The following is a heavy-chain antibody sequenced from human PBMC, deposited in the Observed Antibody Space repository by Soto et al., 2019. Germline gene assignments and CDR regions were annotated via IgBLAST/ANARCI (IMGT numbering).Heavy chain of an antibody. CDR2: VYRSGST. V-gene: IGHV4-31*03. D-gene: IGHD6-19*01. J-gene: IGHJ2*01. Sequence: QVQLQESGPGLVKPSQTLSLTCTVSGGSISSTGYYWSWIRQHPGKGLEWIGYVYRSGSTYYNPSLKSRGTISVDTCKTNFSLKLSSVTAADTAVYYCARDKTHNFVIAVAGPDGWYGSYFDLWGRGTLVTVSS. CDR3: ARDKTHNFVIAVAGPDGWYGSYFDL. CDR1: GGSISSTGYY.